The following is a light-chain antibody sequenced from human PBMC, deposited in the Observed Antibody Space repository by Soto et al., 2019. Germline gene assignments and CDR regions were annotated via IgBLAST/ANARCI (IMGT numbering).Light chain of an antibody. V-gene: IGKV1-12*01. J-gene: IGKJ4*02. CDR2: GES. Sequence: DIQMTQSPSSVSASVGDRVTITCRASQGISSWLGWNQQRPGKAPKLLISGESSLQTGVPSRLTGSGSGTDFALTISRLQPEDFATNYCQQANGFPLTVGGGTNVEFK. CDR1: QGISSW. CDR3: QQANGFPLT.